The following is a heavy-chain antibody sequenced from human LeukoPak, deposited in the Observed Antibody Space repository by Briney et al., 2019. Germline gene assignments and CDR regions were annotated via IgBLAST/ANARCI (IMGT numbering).Heavy chain of an antibody. CDR2: INPNSGGT. Sequence: ASVKVSCKASGYTFTGYYMHWVRQAPGQGLEWMGWINPNSGGTNYAQKFQGRVTMTRDTSISTAHMELSRLRSDDTAVYYCARVIRTVVVPAAIPYNWFDPWGQGTLVTVSS. J-gene: IGHJ5*02. CDR1: GYTFTGYY. D-gene: IGHD2-2*01. V-gene: IGHV1-2*02. CDR3: ARVIRTVVVPAAIPYNWFDP.